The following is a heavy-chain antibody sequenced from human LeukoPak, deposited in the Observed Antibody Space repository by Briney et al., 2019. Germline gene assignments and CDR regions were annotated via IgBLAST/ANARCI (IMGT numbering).Heavy chain of an antibody. CDR2: IKQDRFEK. D-gene: IGHD3-16*01. J-gene: IGHJ4*02. V-gene: IGHV3-7*03. CDR1: GCSFSSYW. CDR3: ARDMGDMITFGGADY. Sequence: GWTERVSYAASGCSFSSYWRSWVRQAPGKGLEWVANIKQDRFEKYYVLSVKGRFTISRDNAKNSMYLQVDSLRAEDTAVYYCARDMGDMITFGGADYWGQGTLVTVSS.